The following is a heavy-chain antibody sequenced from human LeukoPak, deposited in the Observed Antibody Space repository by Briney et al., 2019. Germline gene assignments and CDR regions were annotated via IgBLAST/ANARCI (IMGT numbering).Heavy chain of an antibody. J-gene: IGHJ4*02. V-gene: IGHV1-2*02. Sequence: ASVTVSCKASGYTFTGYYMHWVRQAPGQGPEWMGWINPNSGGTNYAQKFQVRGTMTRDTSISTAYMELSRLRSDDTAVYYCARSAESSSWVEFDYWGQGTLVTVSS. CDR3: ARSAESSSWVEFDY. CDR2: INPNSGGT. D-gene: IGHD6-13*01. CDR1: GYTFTGYY.